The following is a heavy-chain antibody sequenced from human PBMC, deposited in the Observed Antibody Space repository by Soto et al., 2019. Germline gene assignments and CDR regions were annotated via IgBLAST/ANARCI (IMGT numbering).Heavy chain of an antibody. Sequence: EVQLVESGGGLVKPGRSLRLSCAASGFTFSSYSMNWVRQAPGKGLEWVSSISSSSSYIYYADSVKGRFTISRDNAKNSRYLQMNSLRAEDTAVHYCARPGQYSSSSRDVGLDYWGQGTLVTVSS. CDR2: ISSSSSYI. D-gene: IGHD6-6*01. CDR1: GFTFSSYS. J-gene: IGHJ4*02. CDR3: ARPGQYSSSSRDVGLDY. V-gene: IGHV3-21*01.